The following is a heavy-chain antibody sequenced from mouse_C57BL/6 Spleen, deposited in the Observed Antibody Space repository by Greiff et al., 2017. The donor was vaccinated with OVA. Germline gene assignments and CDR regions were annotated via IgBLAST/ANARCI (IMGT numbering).Heavy chain of an antibody. Sequence: VHLVESGAELVRPGTSVKMSCKASGYTFTNYWIGWAKQRPGHGLEWIGDIYPGGGYTNYNEKFKGKATLTADKSSSTAYMQFSSLTSEDSAIYYCARRVVRGYFDYWGQGTTLTVSS. J-gene: IGHJ2*01. CDR2: IYPGGGYT. V-gene: IGHV1-63*01. CDR1: GYTFTNYW. CDR3: ARRVVRGYFDY.